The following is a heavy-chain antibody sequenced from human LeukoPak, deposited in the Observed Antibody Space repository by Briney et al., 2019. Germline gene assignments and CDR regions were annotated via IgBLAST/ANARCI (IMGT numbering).Heavy chain of an antibody. CDR2: INHSGST. CDR3: SRGLDSRKLGY. CDR1: GGSFSGYY. Sequence: PSETLSLTCAVYGGSFSGYYWSWIRQSPGKGLEWIGEINHSGSTNYNPSLKSRVTISVDTSKNQFSLKLSSVTAADTAVYFCSRGLDSRKLGYWGQGTLVTVYS. J-gene: IGHJ4*02. V-gene: IGHV4-34*01. D-gene: IGHD3-22*01.